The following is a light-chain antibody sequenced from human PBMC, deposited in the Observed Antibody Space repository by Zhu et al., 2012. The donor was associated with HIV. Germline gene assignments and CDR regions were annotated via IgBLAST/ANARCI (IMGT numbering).Light chain of an antibody. J-gene: IGKJ2*01. CDR2: ETS. CDR3: QQYYTPSYT. Sequence: DIQMTQSPSTLSASIGDRVTITCRASQSVHKWLAWYQQKPEKAPKLLIYETSSLQTGVPSRFSGSGSGTEFTFTISSLQPDDFATYSCQQYYTPSYTFGQGTKLQIK. V-gene: IGKV1-5*03. CDR1: QSVHKW.